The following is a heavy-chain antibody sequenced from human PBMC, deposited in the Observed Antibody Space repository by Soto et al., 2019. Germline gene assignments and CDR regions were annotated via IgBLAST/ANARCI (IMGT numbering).Heavy chain of an antibody. CDR2: ISYHGSNK. J-gene: IGHJ4*02. V-gene: IGHV3-30-3*01. CDR3: ARAHVWFGELLGGYYFDS. CDR1: GFTFSSYA. D-gene: IGHD3-10*01. Sequence: QVQLEESGGGVVQPGRSLRLSCAASGFTFSSYAFHWVRQAPGKGLEWVAVISYHGSNKDYADSVKGRFTISRDNSKNTMYLQLNSLRAEDTAVYYCARAHVWFGELLGGYYFDSRGQGTLVTVSS.